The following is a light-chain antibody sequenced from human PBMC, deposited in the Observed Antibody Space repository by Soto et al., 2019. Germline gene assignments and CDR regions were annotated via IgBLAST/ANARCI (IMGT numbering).Light chain of an antibody. J-gene: IGKJ2*01. Sequence: DIQMIQSPSSLSASVGDRVTITCRASQSISSYLNWYQQKPGKAPKLLIYAASSLQSGVPSRFSGSGSGTDFTLTISSLQPEDFATYYCQQSYSTSVTFGQGTKVDIK. CDR3: QQSYSTSVT. V-gene: IGKV1-39*01. CDR1: QSISSY. CDR2: AAS.